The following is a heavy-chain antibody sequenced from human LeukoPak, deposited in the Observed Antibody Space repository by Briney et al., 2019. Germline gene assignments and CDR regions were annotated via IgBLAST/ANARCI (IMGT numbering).Heavy chain of an antibody. Sequence: GGSLRLSCAASGFTFSIYWMSWVRQAPGKGLEWEASIKQDGSEQYYVDSVKGRFTISRDNAKNLLFLQMNSLRVEDTAVYYCARNKRADIWGQGTVVSVSS. CDR3: ARNKRADI. CDR2: IKQDGSEQ. CDR1: GFTFSIYW. V-gene: IGHV3-7*01. J-gene: IGHJ3*02. D-gene: IGHD1/OR15-1a*01.